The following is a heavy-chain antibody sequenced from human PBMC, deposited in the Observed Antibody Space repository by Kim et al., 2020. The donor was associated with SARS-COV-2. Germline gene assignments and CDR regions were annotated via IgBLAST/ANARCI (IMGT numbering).Heavy chain of an antibody. Sequence: GGSLRLSCAASGFTFSSYAMHWVRQAPGKGLEWVAVISYDGSNKYYADSVKGRFTISRDNSKNTLYLQMNSLRAEDTAVYYCAREIEDDFWSGYRDAFDIWGQGTMVTVSS. CDR1: GFTFSSYA. D-gene: IGHD3-3*01. V-gene: IGHV3-30-3*01. CDR2: ISYDGSNK. CDR3: AREIEDDFWSGYRDAFDI. J-gene: IGHJ3*02.